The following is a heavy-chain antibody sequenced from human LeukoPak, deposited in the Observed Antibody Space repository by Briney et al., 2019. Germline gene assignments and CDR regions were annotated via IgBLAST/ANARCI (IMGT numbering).Heavy chain of an antibody. D-gene: IGHD3-10*01. V-gene: IGHV4-59*01. CDR2: VYYSGTT. CDR3: ARYTRYYYGSE. Sequence: PSETLSLTCSASGGTVSGGSISSYYWSWIRQPPGEGLEWIGDVYYSGTTNYNPSLKSRVIISVDTSKNQFSLQLSPVTAADTAVYYCARYTRYYYGSEWGQGTLVTVSS. CDR1: GGSISSYY. J-gene: IGHJ4*02.